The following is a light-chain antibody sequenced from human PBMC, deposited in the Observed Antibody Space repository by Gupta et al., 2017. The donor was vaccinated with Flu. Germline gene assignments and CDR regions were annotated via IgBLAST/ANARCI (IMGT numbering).Light chain of an antibody. CDR2: EVT. J-gene: IGLJ3*02. Sequence: SVTISCTGTSSDVGGYNYVSWYQQHPGKAPNLMIYEVTKRPTGVPDRFSGSKSDNTASLTVSGLQEEEEADYYCHSYAGSNNWVFGGGTKLTVL. V-gene: IGLV2-8*01. CDR3: HSYAGSNNWV. CDR1: SSDVGGYNY.